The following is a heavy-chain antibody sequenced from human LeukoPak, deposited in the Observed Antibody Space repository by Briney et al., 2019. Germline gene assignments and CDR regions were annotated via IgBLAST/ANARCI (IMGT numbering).Heavy chain of an antibody. V-gene: IGHV3-7*01. CDR3: ARDHDILTGYYIEGFDY. CDR2: IKQDGSEK. Sequence: GGSLRLSCAASGFTFSSYWLSWVRQAPGKGLEWVANIKQDGSEKYYADSVKGRFTISRDNAKNSLYLQMNSLRAEDTAVYYRARDHDILTGYYIEGFDYWGQGTLVTVSS. CDR1: GFTFSSYW. D-gene: IGHD3-9*01. J-gene: IGHJ4*02.